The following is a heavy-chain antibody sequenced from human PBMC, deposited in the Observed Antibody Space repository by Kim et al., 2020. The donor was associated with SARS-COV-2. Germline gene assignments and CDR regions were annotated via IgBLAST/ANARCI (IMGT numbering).Heavy chain of an antibody. J-gene: IGHJ4*02. CDR3: ARATYGAGSQLDY. D-gene: IGHD3-10*01. Sequence: YTPPLERRVSLSVETSKNQFSLKLSSVTAADTAVYYCARATYGAGSQLDYWGQGTLVTGSS. V-gene: IGHV4-59*01.